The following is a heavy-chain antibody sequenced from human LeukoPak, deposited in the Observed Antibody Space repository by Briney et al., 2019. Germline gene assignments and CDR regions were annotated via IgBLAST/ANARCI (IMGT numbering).Heavy chain of an antibody. D-gene: IGHD3-22*01. V-gene: IGHV4-4*02. CDR3: ARHKIPSDDDTSGYYLDY. CDR1: GGPLTSIHW. CDR2: IHHGGST. J-gene: IGHJ4*02. Sequence: PSGTLSLTCGVSGGPLTSIHWWSWVRQPPGKGLEWIGEIHHGGSTKYNPSLKSRVTVSIDKSKNQFPLKLNSVTAADTAVYYCARHKIPSDDDTSGYYLDYWGPGTLVTVSS.